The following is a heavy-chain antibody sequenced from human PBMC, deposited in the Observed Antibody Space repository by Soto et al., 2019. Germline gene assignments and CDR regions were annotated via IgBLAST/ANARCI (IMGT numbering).Heavy chain of an antibody. CDR3: TRAERFPRSWFDP. CDR2: IYHSGST. Sequence: PSETLSLTCAVSGYSISSGYYWGWIRQPPGKGLEWIGTIYHSGSTFHNPSLKSRVTISVDTSKNQFSLKLRSVTAADTAMYFCTRAERFPRSWFDPCGQGTQVTVSS. D-gene: IGHD3-10*01. V-gene: IGHV4-38-2*01. J-gene: IGHJ5*02. CDR1: GYSISSGYY.